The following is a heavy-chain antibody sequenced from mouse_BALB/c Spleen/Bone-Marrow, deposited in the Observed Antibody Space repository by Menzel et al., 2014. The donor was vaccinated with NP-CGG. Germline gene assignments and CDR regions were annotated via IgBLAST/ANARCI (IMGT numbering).Heavy chain of an antibody. CDR3: AYGSSFGFAY. D-gene: IGHD1-1*01. CDR2: IDPYDSEA. J-gene: IGHJ3*01. CDR1: GYTFTGYW. Sequence: QVQLQQPGAELVRPGASVKLSCRTSGYTFTGYWMNWVKQRPEQGLEWIGRIDPYDSEAHYNQKFKVKAILTVDKSSSTAYMQLSSLTSEDSAVYYCAYGSSFGFAYWGQGTLVTVSA. V-gene: IGHV1-74*01.